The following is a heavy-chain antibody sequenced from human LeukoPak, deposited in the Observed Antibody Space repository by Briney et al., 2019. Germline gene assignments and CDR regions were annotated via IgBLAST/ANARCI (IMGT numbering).Heavy chain of an antibody. CDR3: ARDSYYYDSSGFQLDI. J-gene: IGHJ3*02. D-gene: IGHD3-22*01. CDR2: IDHSGSA. CDR1: GESFSGYY. V-gene: IGHV4-34*01. Sequence: SETLSLTCAVYGESFSGYYWTWIRQTPGKGLEWIGKIDHSGSANYNPSLKRRVTISVATPKNQFSLKLSSVTAADTAVYYCARDSYYYDSSGFQLDIWGQGTMVTVSS.